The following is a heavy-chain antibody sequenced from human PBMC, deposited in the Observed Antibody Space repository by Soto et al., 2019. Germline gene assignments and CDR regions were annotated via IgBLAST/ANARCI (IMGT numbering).Heavy chain of an antibody. D-gene: IGHD3-16*02. CDR1: GFTFSSYW. Sequence: GGSLRLSCAASGFTFSSYWMSWVRQAPGKGLEWVANIKQDGSENYYVDSVRGRFTISRDNAKNSLYLQMNSLRAEDTAVYYCAGGLGSIANWFDPWGQGTLVTVSS. V-gene: IGHV3-7*03. CDR2: IKQDGSEN. J-gene: IGHJ5*02. CDR3: AGGLGSIANWFDP.